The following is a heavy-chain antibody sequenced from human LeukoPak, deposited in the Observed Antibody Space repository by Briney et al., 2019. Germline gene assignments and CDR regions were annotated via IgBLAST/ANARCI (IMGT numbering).Heavy chain of an antibody. CDR1: GFTFSSYG. J-gene: IGHJ4*02. V-gene: IGHV3-23*01. CDR2: FNGSSANT. D-gene: IGHD2-2*01. Sequence: GSLGLSCGGSGFTFSSYGMSWVRQAPGKGVGCVSAFNGSSANTDYAGSVKGRFTISRDNSKNTLYMQMNSLRAEDTAVYYCAKVVVPAAQAGFHYWGQGTLVTVSS. CDR3: AKVVVPAAQAGFHY.